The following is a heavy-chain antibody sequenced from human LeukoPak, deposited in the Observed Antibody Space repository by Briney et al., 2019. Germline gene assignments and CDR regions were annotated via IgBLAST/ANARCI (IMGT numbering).Heavy chain of an antibody. D-gene: IGHD4-17*01. V-gene: IGHV3-7*01. J-gene: IGHJ4*02. CDR2: IKQDGGAK. Sequence: QPGGSLRLSCVASGFTFSSYWMGWVRQAPGKGLEWVANIKQDGGAKYYVDSVKGRFTVSRDNAKNLLYLEMNSLRAEDTAVYYCAREEGPSDYGDYGDYWGQGTRVTVSS. CDR3: AREEGPSDYGDYGDY. CDR1: GFTFSSYW.